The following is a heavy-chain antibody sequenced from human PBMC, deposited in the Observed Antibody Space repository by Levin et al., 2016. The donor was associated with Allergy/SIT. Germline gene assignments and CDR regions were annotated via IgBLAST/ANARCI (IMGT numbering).Heavy chain of an antibody. CDR1: GFTFSSYA. CDR3: AKDVIGHGDYDISPFDY. V-gene: IGHV3-23*01. J-gene: IGHJ4*02. D-gene: IGHD4-17*01. Sequence: LSLTCAASGFTFSSYAMSWVRQAPGKGLEWVSAVTGSGGGTYYADSVKGRFTISRDNSKNTLYLQMNSLRAEDTAVYYCAKDVIGHGDYDISPFDYWGQGTLVTVSS. CDR2: VTGSGGGT.